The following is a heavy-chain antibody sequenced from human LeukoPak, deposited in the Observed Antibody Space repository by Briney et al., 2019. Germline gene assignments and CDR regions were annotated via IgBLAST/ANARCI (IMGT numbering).Heavy chain of an antibody. CDR1: GCTFSSYA. J-gene: IGHJ3*02. V-gene: IGHV1-69*05. D-gene: IGHD3-22*01. CDR3: ARGNGYYDSCGYHGAFDI. CDR2: INPIFGTA. Sequence: ASVKVSFKASGCTFSSYAISWVRQAPGQGLEWMGRINPIFGTANYEQKFQGRVTITTDESTSTAYMELSSLRSEDTGVYYCARGNGYYDSCGYHGAFDIWGQGTMVTVSS.